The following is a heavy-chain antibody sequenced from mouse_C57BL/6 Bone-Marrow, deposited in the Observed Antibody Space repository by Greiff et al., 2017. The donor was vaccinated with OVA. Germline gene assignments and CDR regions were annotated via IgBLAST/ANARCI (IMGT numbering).Heavy chain of an antibody. V-gene: IGHV1-39*01. CDR1: GYSFTDYN. Sequence: VQLQQSGPELVKPGASVKISCKASGYSFTDYNMNWVKQSNGKSLEWIGVINPNYGTTSYNQKFKGKATLTVDQSSSTAYMQLNSLTSEDSAVYYGARGNYYGSDWYFDVWGTGTTVTVSS. CDR3: ARGNYYGSDWYFDV. J-gene: IGHJ1*03. CDR2: INPNYGTT. D-gene: IGHD1-1*01.